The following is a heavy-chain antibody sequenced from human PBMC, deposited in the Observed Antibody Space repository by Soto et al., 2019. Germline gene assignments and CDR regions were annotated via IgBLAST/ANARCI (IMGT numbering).Heavy chain of an antibody. D-gene: IGHD4-17*01. J-gene: IGHJ4*02. CDR1: GFTFSSYE. CDR3: ASDHDYARLFDY. V-gene: IGHV3-48*03. CDR2: ISSSGSTI. Sequence: PGGSLRLSCAASGFTFSSYEMNWVRQAPGKGLEWVSYISSSGSTIYYADSVKGRFTISRDNAKNSLYLQMNSLRAEDTAVYYCASDHDYARLFDYWGQGTLVTV.